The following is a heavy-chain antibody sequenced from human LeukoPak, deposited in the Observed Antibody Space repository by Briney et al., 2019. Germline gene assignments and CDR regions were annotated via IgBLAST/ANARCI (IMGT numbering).Heavy chain of an antibody. CDR3: AGQWLVSDY. V-gene: IGHV3-48*03. D-gene: IGHD6-19*01. CDR2: ISSSGSTI. CDR1: GFTFSSYE. Sequence: PGGSLRLPCAASGFTFSSYEMNWVRQAPGKGLEWVSYISSSGSTIYYADSVKGRFTISRDNAKNSLYLQMNSLRAEDTAVYYCAGQWLVSDYWGQGTLVTVSS. J-gene: IGHJ4*02.